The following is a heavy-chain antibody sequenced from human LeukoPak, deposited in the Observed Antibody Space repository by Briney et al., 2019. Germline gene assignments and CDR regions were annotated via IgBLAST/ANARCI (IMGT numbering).Heavy chain of an antibody. CDR1: GLTFSDYA. J-gene: IGHJ4*02. Sequence: GGSLRLSCAASGLTFSDYAMSWFRQAPEKGLEWVSGITSGFTPHYADSVKGRFTISRDNSKNMFHLQLNSLRAEDTAVYYCAKDYSDSRVADVFFEYWGQGTLVTVSS. V-gene: IGHV3-23*01. D-gene: IGHD2-15*01. CDR3: AKDYSDSRVADVFFEY. CDR2: ITSGFTP.